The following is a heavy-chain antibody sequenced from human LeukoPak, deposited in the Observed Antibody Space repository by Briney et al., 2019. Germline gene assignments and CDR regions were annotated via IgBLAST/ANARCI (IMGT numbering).Heavy chain of an antibody. V-gene: IGHV3-43*02. J-gene: IGHJ4*02. Sequence: GGSLRLSCAASGLTFDDYAMHWVRQAPGKGLEWVSLISADGAGTSYADSVKGRFTISRDNSKKFLFLQMNGLTTEDTAFYYCAKAGLWLAYDYWGQGILVTVSS. D-gene: IGHD6-19*01. CDR3: AKAGLWLAYDY. CDR2: ISADGAGT. CDR1: GLTFDDYA.